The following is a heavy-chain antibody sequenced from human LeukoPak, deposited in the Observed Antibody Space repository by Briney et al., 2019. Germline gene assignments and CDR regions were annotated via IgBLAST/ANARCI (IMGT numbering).Heavy chain of an antibody. V-gene: IGHV1-69*08. Sequence: SVKVSCKASGGTFGNYTIAWGRQAPGQGLEWMGRMFPIFGTANYAQKFLGRVTLTADKFTSTAYIELSSLRSEDTAVYYCARELGNFCSGGSCYSFGYLDYWGQGTLVTVSS. D-gene: IGHD2-15*01. CDR2: MFPIFGTA. CDR1: GGTFGNYT. J-gene: IGHJ4*02. CDR3: ARELGNFCSGGSCYSFGYLDY.